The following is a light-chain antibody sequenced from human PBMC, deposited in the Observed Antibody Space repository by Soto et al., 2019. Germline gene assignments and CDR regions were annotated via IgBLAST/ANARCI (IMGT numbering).Light chain of an antibody. CDR1: QGITND. Sequence: DLQMTQSPSSLSASVGDRVTITCRSSQGITNDLGWYQQKTGKAPKRLIYEASNLQSGVPSRFSGSGSGTEFTHTISSLQPEDFATYYCVQHNSYPRTFGQGTKVEVK. CDR2: EAS. V-gene: IGKV1-17*01. J-gene: IGKJ1*01. CDR3: VQHNSYPRT.